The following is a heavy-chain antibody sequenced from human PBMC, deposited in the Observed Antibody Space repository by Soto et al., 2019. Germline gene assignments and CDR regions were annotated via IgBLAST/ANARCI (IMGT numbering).Heavy chain of an antibody. D-gene: IGHD3-22*01. Sequence: PSETLSLTCTVSGGSISSGDYYWSWIRQPPGKGLEWIGYIYYSGKTYYNPSLKSRVSISVDTSKNQFSLKLSSVTAADTAVYYCARGYPDYFDSSGFDYWGQGSLVTVSS. CDR1: GGSISSGDYY. V-gene: IGHV4-30-4*01. J-gene: IGHJ4*02. CDR2: IYYSGKT. CDR3: ARGYPDYFDSSGFDY.